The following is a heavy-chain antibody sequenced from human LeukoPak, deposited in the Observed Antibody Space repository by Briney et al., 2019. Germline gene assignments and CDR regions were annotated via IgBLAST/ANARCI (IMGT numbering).Heavy chain of an antibody. CDR1: GFTFDDYA. CDR3: AKDFVGYYGSGSYPDY. CDR2: ISWNSGSI. V-gene: IGHV3-9*01. Sequence: PGGSLRLSCAASGFTFDDYAMHWVRQAPGKGLEWVSGISWNSGSIGYADSVKGRFTISRDNAKNSLYLQMNSLRAEDTALYYCAKDFVGYYGSGSYPDYWGQGTLVTVSS. J-gene: IGHJ4*02. D-gene: IGHD3-10*01.